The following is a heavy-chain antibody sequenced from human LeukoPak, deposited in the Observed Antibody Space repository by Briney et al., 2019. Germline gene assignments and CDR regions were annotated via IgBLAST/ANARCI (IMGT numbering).Heavy chain of an antibody. D-gene: IGHD2-2*02. V-gene: IGHV4-34*01. CDR2: INHSGST. J-gene: IGHJ4*02. Sequence: SETLSLTCAVYGGSFSGYYWSWIRQPPGKGLEWIGEINHSGSTNYNPSLKSRVTISVDTSKNQFSLKLSSVTAADTAVYYCARDFVVVPAAIRHKKNSNRGRFDYWGQGTMVTVSS. CDR3: ARDFVVVPAAIRHKKNSNRGRFDY. CDR1: GGSFSGYY.